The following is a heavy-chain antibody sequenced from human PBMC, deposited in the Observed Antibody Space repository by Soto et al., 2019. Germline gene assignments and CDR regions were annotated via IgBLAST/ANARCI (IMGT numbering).Heavy chain of an antibody. V-gene: IGHV1-69*01. CDR1: GGTFSSYA. J-gene: IGHJ5*02. CDR2: TIPIFGKA. D-gene: IGHD5-18*01. CDR3: ARDRSSGYSYGYGIGFWFDP. Sequence: QVQLVQSGAEVKKPGSSVKVSCKASGGTFSSYAISWVRQAPGQGLEWMGGTIPIFGKANYAQKFQGRVTITADESTSTAYMELSSLSSEDTAVYYCARDRSSGYSYGYGIGFWFDPWGQGTLVTVSS.